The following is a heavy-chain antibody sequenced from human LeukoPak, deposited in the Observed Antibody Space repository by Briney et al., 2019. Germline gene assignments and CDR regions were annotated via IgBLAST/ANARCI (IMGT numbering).Heavy chain of an antibody. CDR1: GGTFNSYA. J-gene: IGHJ4*02. V-gene: IGHV1-69*05. D-gene: IGHD6-13*01. CDR2: IIPIFGTT. CDR3: ARTAAGVGPVGY. Sequence: WASVKVSCKASGGTFNSYAITWVRQVPGQGLEWMGGIIPIFGTTNYAQKFQGRVTITTDESTSTAYMELSSLRSEDTAVYYCARTAAGVGPVGYWGQGTLVTVSS.